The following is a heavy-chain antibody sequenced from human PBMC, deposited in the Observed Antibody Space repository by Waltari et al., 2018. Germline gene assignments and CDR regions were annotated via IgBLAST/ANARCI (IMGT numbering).Heavy chain of an antibody. CDR2: IYTSGST. J-gene: IGHJ4*02. CDR1: GGSISSGSYS. V-gene: IGHV4-61*09. Sequence: QVQLQESGPGLVKPSQTLSLTCTVSGGSISSGSYSWSWIRQPAGKGLEWIGYIYTSGSTNYNPSLKSRVTISVDTSKNQFSLKLSSVTAADTAVYYCARGWQRGGFDYWGQGTLVTVSS. CDR3: ARGWQRGGFDY. D-gene: IGHD6-25*01.